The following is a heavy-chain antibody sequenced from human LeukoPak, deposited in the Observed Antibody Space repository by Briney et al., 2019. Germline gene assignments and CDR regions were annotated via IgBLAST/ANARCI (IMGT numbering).Heavy chain of an antibody. CDR2: INPNSGGT. Sequence: GASVKVSCKTSGYTFTVYYMHWVRQAPGQGLEWMGWINPNSGGTKYAQKFQGRVTMTRDTSISTGYMELSGLRSDDTAVYYCARGGYYDSSGSNADWGQGTLVTVSS. V-gene: IGHV1-2*02. J-gene: IGHJ4*02. CDR1: GYTFTVYY. CDR3: ARGGYYDSSGSNAD. D-gene: IGHD3-22*01.